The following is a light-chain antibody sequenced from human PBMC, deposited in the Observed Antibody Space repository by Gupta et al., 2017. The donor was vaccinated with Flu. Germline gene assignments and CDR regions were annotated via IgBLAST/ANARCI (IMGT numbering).Light chain of an antibody. CDR1: NIGRKS. CDR3: QLWDSTYDHQGV. J-gene: IGLJ3*02. CDR2: DDS. V-gene: IGLV3-21*02. Sequence: SYVLTQPPSVSVAPGQTARITCEENNIGRKSVHWYQQKPGQAPVVVVFDDSDRPSGIPGRLSGSNSGNTATLTISRVEAGDEADYYCQLWDSTYDHQGVFGGGTKLTVL.